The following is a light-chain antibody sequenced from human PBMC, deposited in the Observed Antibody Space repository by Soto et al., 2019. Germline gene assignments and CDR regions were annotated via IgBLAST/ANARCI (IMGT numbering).Light chain of an antibody. CDR1: QSVSNN. CDR3: QQYNNWPPVT. J-gene: IGKJ5*01. V-gene: IGKV3-15*01. CDR2: GAS. Sequence: ETVMTQSPGTLSVSPGERVTLSCRAIQSVSNNLAWYQQRSGQAPRLLIYGASTRATGVPARFSGSGSGTDFTLTISSLQSEDFAVYYCQQYNNWPPVTFGQGTRLEIK.